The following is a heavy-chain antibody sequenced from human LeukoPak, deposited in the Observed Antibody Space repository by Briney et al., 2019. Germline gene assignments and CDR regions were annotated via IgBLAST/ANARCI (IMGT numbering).Heavy chain of an antibody. CDR2: IIPIFGTA. CDR3: ASRFRDGYNWRFDY. J-gene: IGHJ4*02. Sequence: GASVKVSCKASGGTFSSYAISWVRQAPGQGLEWMGGIIPIFGTANYAQKFQGRVTITADESTSTAYMELSSLRSEDTAVYYCASRFRDGYNWRFDYWGQGTLVTVSS. V-gene: IGHV1-69*13. D-gene: IGHD5-24*01. CDR1: GGTFSSYA.